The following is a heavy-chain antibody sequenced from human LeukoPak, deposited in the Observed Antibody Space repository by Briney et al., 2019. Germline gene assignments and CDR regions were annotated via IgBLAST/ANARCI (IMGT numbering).Heavy chain of an antibody. CDR2: INHSGST. CDR1: GGSFSGYY. Sequence: SETLSLTCAVYGGSFSGYYWSWIRQPPGKGLEWIGEINHSGSTNYNPTLKSRVTISVDTSKNQFSLKLSSVTAADTAVYYCARQSGITIFGVVVPFTYWGQGTLVTVSS. V-gene: IGHV4-34*01. D-gene: IGHD3-3*01. CDR3: ARQSGITIFGVVVPFTY. J-gene: IGHJ4*02.